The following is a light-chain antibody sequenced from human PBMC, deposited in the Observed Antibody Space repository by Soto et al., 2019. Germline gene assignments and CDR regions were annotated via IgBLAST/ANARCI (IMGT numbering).Light chain of an antibody. Sequence: QSALTQPASVSGSPGQSITISCAGSSRDVGGYKYVSWYQQLPGNAPKLIIYDVTIRPSGVSDRFSGSKSGNTASLTISGLQAEDEADYYCSSYSSSTISYVFGTGTKVTVL. CDR1: SRDVGGYKY. J-gene: IGLJ1*01. CDR2: DVT. V-gene: IGLV2-14*01. CDR3: SSYSSSTISYV.